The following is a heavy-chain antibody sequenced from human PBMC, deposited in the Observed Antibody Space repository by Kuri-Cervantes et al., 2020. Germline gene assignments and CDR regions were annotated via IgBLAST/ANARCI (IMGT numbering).Heavy chain of an antibody. CDR3: ARDITMIVVARGGMDV. V-gene: IGHV3-9*01. D-gene: IGHD3-22*01. CDR1: GFTFDDYA. CDR2: ISWNSGSI. J-gene: IGHJ6*02. Sequence: GGSLRLSCAASGFTFDDYAMHWVRQAPGKGLEWVSGISWNSGSIGYADSVKGRFTISRDNAKNSLYLQMNSLRAEDTALYYCARDITMIVVARGGMDVWGQGTTVTVSS.